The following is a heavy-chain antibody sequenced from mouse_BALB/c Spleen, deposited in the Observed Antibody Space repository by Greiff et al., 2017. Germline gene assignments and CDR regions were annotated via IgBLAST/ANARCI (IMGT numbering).Heavy chain of an antibody. Sequence: QVQLQQSGAELVRPGSSVKISCKASGYAFSSYWMNWVKQRPGQGLEWIGQIYPGDGDTNYNGKFKGKATLTADKSSSTAYMQLSSLTSEDSAVYFCARRPLYVGAMDYWGQGTSVTVSS. CDR3: ARRPLYVGAMDY. CDR2: IYPGDGDT. D-gene: IGHD6-1*01. CDR1: GYAFSSYW. V-gene: IGHV1-80*01. J-gene: IGHJ4*01.